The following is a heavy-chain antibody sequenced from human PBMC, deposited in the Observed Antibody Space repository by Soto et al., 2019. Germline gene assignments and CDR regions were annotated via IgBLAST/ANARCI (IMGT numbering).Heavy chain of an antibody. CDR2: MNRNSGNT. D-gene: IGHD3-22*01. Sequence: ASVKFSCNASGYTFTSYDINWVRQATGQGLEGMGWMNRNSGNTGYAQKFQGRVTMTRNTSISTAYMELSSLRSEDTAVSDCSRGNQSYYYASSGYRYWGPANPVNVSS. V-gene: IGHV1-8*01. CDR1: GYTFTSYD. CDR3: SRGNQSYYYASSGYRY. J-gene: IGHJ4*03.